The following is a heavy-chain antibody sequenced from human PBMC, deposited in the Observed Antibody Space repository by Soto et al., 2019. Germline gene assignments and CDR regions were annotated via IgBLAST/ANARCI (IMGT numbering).Heavy chain of an antibody. D-gene: IGHD3-3*01. CDR1: GVSFSGYY. V-gene: IGHV4-34*01. Sequence: SETLSLTCAVYGVSFSGYYWSWIRQPPGKGLEWIGEINHSGSTNYNPSLKSRVTISVDTSKNQFSLELSSVTAADTAVYYCARDITIFGVVPYYYYGMDVWGQGTTVTVSS. CDR3: ARDITIFGVVPYYYYGMDV. J-gene: IGHJ6*02. CDR2: INHSGST.